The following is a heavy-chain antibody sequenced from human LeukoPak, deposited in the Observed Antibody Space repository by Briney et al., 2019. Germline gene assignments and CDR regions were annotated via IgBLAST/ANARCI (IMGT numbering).Heavy chain of an antibody. Sequence: GESLKISCKASGYTFTRYWICWGRQVPGKVLECMGIIYPGDSDTTYSPYFRGQVTISADKSSSIIYLQWSSLKASDTAMYYCAREGNTRHYMDVWGKGTTVSVS. CDR2: IYPGDSDT. V-gene: IGHV5-51*01. CDR3: AREGNTRHYMDV. D-gene: IGHD2-15*01. CDR1: GYTFTRYW. J-gene: IGHJ6*03.